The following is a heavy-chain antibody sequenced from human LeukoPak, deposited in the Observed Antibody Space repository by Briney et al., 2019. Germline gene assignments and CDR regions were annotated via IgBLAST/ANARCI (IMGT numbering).Heavy chain of an antibody. CDR2: ISWNSGSI. CDR3: AKGLGDY. J-gene: IGHJ4*02. Sequence: GGSLRLSCAASGFTFDDYAMHWVRQAPGKGLEWVSGISWNSGSIGYADSVKGRFTISRDNVKNSLYLQMNSLRAEDTALYYCAKGLGDYWGQGTLVTVSS. V-gene: IGHV3-9*01. CDR1: GFTFDDYA.